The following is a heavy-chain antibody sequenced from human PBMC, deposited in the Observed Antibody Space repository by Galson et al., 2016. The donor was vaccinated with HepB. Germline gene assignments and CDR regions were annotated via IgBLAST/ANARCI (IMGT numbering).Heavy chain of an antibody. V-gene: IGHV3-7*01. D-gene: IGHD2-2*01. CDR3: ARHCYSTTCDSSLYY. Sequence: SLRLSCAASGFTFSSHWMTWVRQAPGKGLEWVANINQDGSERYYVDSVKGRFTISRDNAKNSLYLQMNSLRAEDTAVYYCARHCYSTTCDSSLYYWGQGTLVTVSS. J-gene: IGHJ4*02. CDR2: INQDGSER. CDR1: GFTFSSHW.